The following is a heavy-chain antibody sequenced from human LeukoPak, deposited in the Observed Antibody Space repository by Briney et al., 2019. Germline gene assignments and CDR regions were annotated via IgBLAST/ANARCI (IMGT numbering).Heavy chain of an antibody. D-gene: IGHD3-16*01. CDR3: AKDLARMGYDGHGHPIDY. CDR1: GGSFSGYY. CDR2: INHSGST. V-gene: IGHV4-34*01. Sequence: TSETLSLTCAVYGGSFSGYYWSWIRQPPGKGLEWIGEINHSGSTNYNPSLKSRVTISVDTSKNQFSLKLSSVTAADTAVYYCAKDLARMGYDGHGHPIDYWGQGTLVTVSS. J-gene: IGHJ4*02.